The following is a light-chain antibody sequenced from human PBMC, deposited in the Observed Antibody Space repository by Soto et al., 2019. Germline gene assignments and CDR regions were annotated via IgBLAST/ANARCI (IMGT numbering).Light chain of an antibody. V-gene: IGLV2-14*03. CDR2: GNS. J-gene: IGLJ3*02. CDR1: SSDVGGHRY. Sequence: QSALTQPASVSGSPGQSITISCTGSSSDVGGHRYVSWYQQHPGRAPKLLIYGNSNRPSGVPDRFSGSKSGTSASLAINGLQAEDEAQYYCQSYDNSLSGSWVFGGGTKVTVL. CDR3: QSYDNSLSGSWV.